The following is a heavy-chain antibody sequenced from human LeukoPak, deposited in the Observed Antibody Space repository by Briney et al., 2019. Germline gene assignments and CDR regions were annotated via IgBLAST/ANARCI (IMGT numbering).Heavy chain of an antibody. J-gene: IGHJ4*01. CDR2: ILFRGAT. CDR3: ARESGDTRTVNSFDF. Sequence: SETLSLTCTVSGDSISSYSYYWAWIRQPPGKGLEWIGSILFRGATYYNPSLKPRIIMSVDTSQDHFSLKLTSVTAADTAVYFCARESGDTRTVNSFDFWGRGTLITVSS. CDR1: GDSISSYSYY. D-gene: IGHD2-21*01. V-gene: IGHV4-39*07.